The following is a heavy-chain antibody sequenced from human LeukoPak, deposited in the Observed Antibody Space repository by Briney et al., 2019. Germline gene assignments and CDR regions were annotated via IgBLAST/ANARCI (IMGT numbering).Heavy chain of an antibody. CDR3: ASSPRYSYGSYYFDY. Sequence: KTSETLSLTCAVYGGSFSVYYWSWIRQPPGKGLEWIGEINHSGSTNYNPSLKSRVTISVDTSKNQFSLKLSSVTAADTAVYYCASSPRYSYGSYYFDYWGQGTLVTVSS. J-gene: IGHJ4*02. CDR2: INHSGST. D-gene: IGHD5-18*01. V-gene: IGHV4-34*01. CDR1: GGSFSVYY.